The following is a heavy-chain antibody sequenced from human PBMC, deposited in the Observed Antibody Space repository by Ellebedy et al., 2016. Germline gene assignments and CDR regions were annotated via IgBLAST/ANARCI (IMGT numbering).Heavy chain of an antibody. CDR2: ISVSGGSR. Sequence: GESLKISXGASGFTFSSYAMSWVRQAPGKGLEWVSAISVSGGSRHYGDSVKGRFTISRDNSKNTLYLQMNSLRAEDTAIYYCAKGSHHNYYDTSGYYLGVLPAVDSWGQGTLVTVSS. CDR1: GFTFSSYA. V-gene: IGHV3-23*01. D-gene: IGHD3-22*01. CDR3: AKGSHHNYYDTSGYYLGVLPAVDS. J-gene: IGHJ4*02.